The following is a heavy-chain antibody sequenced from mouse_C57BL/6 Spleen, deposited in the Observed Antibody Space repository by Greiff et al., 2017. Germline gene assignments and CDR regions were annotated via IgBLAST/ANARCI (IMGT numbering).Heavy chain of an antibody. CDR3: AISLHDGYYEDGYFDV. CDR1: GYTFTSYW. V-gene: IGHV1-74*01. D-gene: IGHD2-3*01. J-gene: IGHJ1*03. Sequence: QVQLQQPGAELVKPGASVKVSCKASGYTFTSYWMHWVKQRPGQGLEWIGRIHPSDSDTNYNQKFKGKATLTVDKSSSTAYMQLSSLTSEDSADYYCAISLHDGYYEDGYFDVWGTGTTVTVSS. CDR2: IHPSDSDT.